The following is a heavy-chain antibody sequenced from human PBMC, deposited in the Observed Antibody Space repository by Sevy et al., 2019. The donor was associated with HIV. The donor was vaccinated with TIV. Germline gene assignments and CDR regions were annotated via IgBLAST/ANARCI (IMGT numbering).Heavy chain of an antibody. V-gene: IGHV3-7*01. CDR1: GFTFSDYW. Sequence: GGSLRLSCTASGFTFSDYWMSWVRQAPGKGLEWVANIKQDGSDKHYVDSVKGRFTISRDNAKNSLYLQMNSLRAEDTAVYYCARDLRMRLIQFPRYWGQGTLVTVSS. CDR2: IKQDGSDK. J-gene: IGHJ4*02. CDR3: ARDLRMRLIQFPRY. D-gene: IGHD2-8*01.